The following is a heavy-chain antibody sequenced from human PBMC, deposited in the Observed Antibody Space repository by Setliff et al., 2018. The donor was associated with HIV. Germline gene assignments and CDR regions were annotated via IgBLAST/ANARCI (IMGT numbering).Heavy chain of an antibody. D-gene: IGHD5-18*01. J-gene: IGHJ5*02. V-gene: IGHV4-4*07. CDR1: GGSISSYY. CDR3: ARDGRYSLGYNWLDP. CDR2: FYTSGST. Sequence: SETLSLTCTVSGGSISSYYWSWIRQPAGKGLEWIGRFYTSGSTNYNPSLKSRVTMSVDTSKNQFSLKVRYVTAADTAIYYCARDGRYSLGYNWLDPWGQGTLVTVSS.